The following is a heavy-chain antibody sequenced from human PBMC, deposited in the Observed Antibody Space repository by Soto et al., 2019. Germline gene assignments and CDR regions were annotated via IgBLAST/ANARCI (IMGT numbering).Heavy chain of an antibody. J-gene: IGHJ6*02. D-gene: IGHD6-19*01. Sequence: ASVKVSCKAPGYTFTSYGISWVRQAPGQGLEWMGWISAYNGNTNYAQKLQGRVTMTTDTSTSTAYMELRSLRSDDTAVYYCARDFGLANQAVDGMDVWGQGTTVTVSS. CDR3: ARDFGLANQAVDGMDV. V-gene: IGHV1-18*01. CDR1: GYTFTSYG. CDR2: ISAYNGNT.